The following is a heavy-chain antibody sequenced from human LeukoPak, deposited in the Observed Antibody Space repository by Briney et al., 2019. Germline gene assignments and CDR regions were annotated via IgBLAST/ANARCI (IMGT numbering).Heavy chain of an antibody. D-gene: IGHD3-10*01. CDR2: INHSGST. V-gene: IGHV4-34*01. J-gene: IGHJ6*02. CDR3: ARLRYYYGSGSAERLLNYYYYGMDV. Sequence: PSETLSLTCAVYGGSFSGYYWSWIRQPPGKGLEWIGEINHSGSTNYNPSLKSRVTISVDTSKNQFSLKLSSVTAADTAVYYCARLRYYYGSGSAERLLNYYYYGMDVWGQGTTVTVSS. CDR1: GGSFSGYY.